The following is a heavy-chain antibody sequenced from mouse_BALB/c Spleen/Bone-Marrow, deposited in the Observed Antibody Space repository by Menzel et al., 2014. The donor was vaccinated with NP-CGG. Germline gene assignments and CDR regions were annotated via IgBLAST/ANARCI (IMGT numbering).Heavy chain of an antibody. V-gene: IGHV1-4*02. Sequence: VQLQQSAAELARPGASVKMSRKASGYTFTSYTMHWVKQRPGQGLEWIGYINPSSGYTEYNQKFKDKTTLTADKSSSTAYMQLSSLTSEDSAVYYCARDGYGAMDYWGQGTSVTVSS. J-gene: IGHJ4*01. D-gene: IGHD2-2*01. CDR3: ARDGYGAMDY. CDR2: INPSSGYT. CDR1: GYTFTSYT.